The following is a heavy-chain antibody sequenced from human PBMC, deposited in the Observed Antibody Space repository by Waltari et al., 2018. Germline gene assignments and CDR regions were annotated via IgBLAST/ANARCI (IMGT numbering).Heavy chain of an antibody. J-gene: IGHJ4*02. CDR2: VRGDGKA. CDR3: ARDRGRGLYLDS. D-gene: IGHD2-15*01. CDR1: GDYMSTTDY. V-gene: IGHV4-4*02. Sequence: QLRLQESGPGLVKPSGTLSLTCAVSGDYMSTTDYWSWVRQPPGKGLEWIGQVRGDGKANYSPSVASRLTSSLDRSNEQFSLKVTSATAADTAVYYCARDRGRGLYLDSWGPGTLVTVSP.